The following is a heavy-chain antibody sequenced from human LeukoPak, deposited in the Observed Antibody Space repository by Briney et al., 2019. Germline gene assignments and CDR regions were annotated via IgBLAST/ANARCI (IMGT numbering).Heavy chain of an antibody. J-gene: IGHJ4*02. CDR1: GYTFTGYY. Sequence: VASVKVSCTASGYTFTGYYMHWVRQAPGQGLEWMGWINPNSGGTNYAQKFQGRVTMTRDTSISTAYMELSRLRSDDTAVYYCASAVGYDDFWSGYYLVYYFDYWGQGTLVTVSS. D-gene: IGHD3-3*01. V-gene: IGHV1-2*02. CDR2: INPNSGGT. CDR3: ASAVGYDDFWSGYYLVYYFDY.